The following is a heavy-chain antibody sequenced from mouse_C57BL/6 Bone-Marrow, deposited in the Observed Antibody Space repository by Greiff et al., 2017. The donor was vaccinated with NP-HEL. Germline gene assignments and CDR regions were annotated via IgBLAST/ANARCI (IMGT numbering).Heavy chain of an antibody. CDR3: ARLLRPYWYFDV. CDR1: GYTFTSYW. J-gene: IGHJ1*03. CDR2: IDPSDSYT. Sequence: QVQLQQPGAELVKPGASVKLSCKASGYTFTSYWMQWVKQRPGQGLEWIGEIDPSDSYTNYNQKFKGKATVTVDTSSSTAYMQLSSLTSEDSAVYYCARLLRPYWYFDVWGTGTTVTVSS. V-gene: IGHV1-50*01. D-gene: IGHD1-2*01.